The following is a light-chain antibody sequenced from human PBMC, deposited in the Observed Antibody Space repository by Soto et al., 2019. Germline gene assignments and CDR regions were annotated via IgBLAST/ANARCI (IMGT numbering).Light chain of an antibody. CDR2: EAS. V-gene: IGKV1-5*03. Sequence: DTPATQSASILSAFIDHRVTIPSRASQSINRRLAWYQQKPGKAPTLLIYEASILQNGVPSRFSGTASGTEFTLTISSLRPDDFATYYCQQDNGYSWTFGRGTKVDIK. CDR1: QSINRR. J-gene: IGKJ1*01. CDR3: QQDNGYSWT.